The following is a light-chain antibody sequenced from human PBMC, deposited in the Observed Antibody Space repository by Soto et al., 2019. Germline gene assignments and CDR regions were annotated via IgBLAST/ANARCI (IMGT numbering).Light chain of an antibody. CDR1: QSVSSY. Sequence: EIVLTQSPATLSLSPGERATLSCRASQSVSSYLAWYQQKPGQAPRLLIYDASNRATGIPARFSGSESGTDFILTISSLETEDFAVYYWKQSSNWPPYTFGQGTKLEIK. CDR3: KQSSNWPPYT. CDR2: DAS. J-gene: IGKJ2*01. V-gene: IGKV3-11*01.